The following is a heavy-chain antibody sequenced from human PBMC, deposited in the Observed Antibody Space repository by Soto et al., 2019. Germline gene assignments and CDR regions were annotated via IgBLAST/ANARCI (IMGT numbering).Heavy chain of an antibody. J-gene: IGHJ3*02. V-gene: IGHV3-66*01. D-gene: IGHD4-4*01. CDR3: ARDRSRFYSKGGGDAFDI. CDR1: GFTVSSNY. Sequence: GGSLRLSCAASGFTVSSNYMSWVRQAPGKGLEWVSVIYSGGSTYYADSVKGRFTISRDNSKNTLYLQMNSLRAEDTAVYYCARDRSRFYSKGGGDAFDIWGQGTMVTVSS. CDR2: IYSGGST.